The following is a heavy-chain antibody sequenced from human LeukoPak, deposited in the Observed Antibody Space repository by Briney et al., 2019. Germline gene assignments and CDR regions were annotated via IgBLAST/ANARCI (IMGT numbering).Heavy chain of an antibody. CDR1: GFTLSSYA. CDR3: ARARYCSSTSCFLDY. CDR2: VDGGGGGT. D-gene: IGHD2-2*01. Sequence: GGSLRLSCAASGFTLSSYAMTWVRQAPGRGLEWVSSVDGGGGGTYYADSVKGRFTISRDNSKNTLYLQMNSLTAEDTALHYCARARYCSSTSCFLDYWGQGTLVTVSS. V-gene: IGHV3-23*01. J-gene: IGHJ4*02.